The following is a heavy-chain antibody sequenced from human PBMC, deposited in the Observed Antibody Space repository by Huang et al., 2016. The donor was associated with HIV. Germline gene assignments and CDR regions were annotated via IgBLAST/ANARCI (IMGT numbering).Heavy chain of an antibody. CDR3: ARAKDTWDAYDI. CDR2: ISNDGSNN. J-gene: IGHJ3*02. V-gene: IGHV3-30-3*01. D-gene: IGHD5-18*01. Sequence: QVQLVESGGGVVQPGRSLRLSCAASGFPFNNHAMHWARQAPGKGLEWVAVISNDGSNNYYAESGKGRFTISRDSSKSTLFRHMTSLRTEDTAVYYCARAKDTWDAYDIWGQGTMVMVSS. CDR1: GFPFNNHA.